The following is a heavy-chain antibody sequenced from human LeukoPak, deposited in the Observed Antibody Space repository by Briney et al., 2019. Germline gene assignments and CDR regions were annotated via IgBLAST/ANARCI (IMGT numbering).Heavy chain of an antibody. V-gene: IGHV3-74*01. Sequence: GGSLRLSCAASGFGFSSNWMHWVRQAPGEGLVWVSRINAGGSATSYADSVEGRFTISRDNAKDTLYLQMNSLRVEDTAVYYCARVLDTAMATPLDYWGQGTLVTVSS. CDR2: INAGGSAT. D-gene: IGHD5-18*01. J-gene: IGHJ4*02. CDR1: GFGFSSNW. CDR3: ARVLDTAMATPLDY.